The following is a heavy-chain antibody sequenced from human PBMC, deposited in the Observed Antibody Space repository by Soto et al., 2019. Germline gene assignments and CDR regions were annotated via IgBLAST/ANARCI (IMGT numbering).Heavy chain of an antibody. V-gene: IGHV3-23*01. CDR2: ISGSGGST. J-gene: IGHJ4*02. CDR3: AKLTGKSIAARLPDDY. D-gene: IGHD6-6*01. CDR1: GFTFSSYA. Sequence: GGSLRLSCAASGFTFSSYAMSWVRQAPGKGLEWVSAISGSGGSTYYADSVKGRFTISRDNSKNTLYLQMNSLRAEDTAVYYCAKLTGKSIAARLPDDYWGQGTLVTVSS.